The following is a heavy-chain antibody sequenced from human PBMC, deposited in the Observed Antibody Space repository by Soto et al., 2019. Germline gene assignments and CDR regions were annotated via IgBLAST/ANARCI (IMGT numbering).Heavy chain of an antibody. J-gene: IGHJ3*02. CDR3: ARVERGTATTVVDAFDI. D-gene: IGHD1-1*01. CDR1: GGFVSSGSYY. CDR2: MSHSGGT. Sequence: QVQLQQWGAGLLKPSETLSLTCAVYGGFVSSGSYYWSWIRQPPGKGLEWIGEMSHSGGTHFNPSLKSRVTISVDTSKNQFSMKMSSLTAADTALYYCARVERGTATTVVDAFDIWGPGTMVTGSS. V-gene: IGHV4-34*01.